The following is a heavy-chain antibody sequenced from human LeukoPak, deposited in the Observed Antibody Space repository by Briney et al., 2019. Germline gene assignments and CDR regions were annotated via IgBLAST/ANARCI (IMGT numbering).Heavy chain of an antibody. J-gene: IGHJ5*02. CDR1: GYTFTGYY. CDR3: ARSAAIAVAGTEGWFDP. CDR2: INPNSGGT. D-gene: IGHD6-19*01. V-gene: IGHV1-2*02. Sequence: ASVKVSCKASGYTFTGYYMHWVRQAPGQGLEWMGWINPNSGGTNYAQKFQGRVTMTRDTSISTAYMELSRLRSDDTAVCYCARSAAIAVAGTEGWFDPWGQGTLVTVSS.